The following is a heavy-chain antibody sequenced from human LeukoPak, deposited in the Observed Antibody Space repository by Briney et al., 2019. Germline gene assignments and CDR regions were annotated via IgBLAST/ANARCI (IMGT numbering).Heavy chain of an antibody. Sequence: PSETLSLTCTVSGGSISSSRYYWGWIRQPPGKGLEWIGTIYYNGTTYYNPSLKSRVTMSVDTSKNQFSLNLTSVTAADTAVYYCARLTSATYYSFDYWGQGTLVTVSS. CDR3: ARLTSATYYSFDY. CDR2: IYYNGTT. V-gene: IGHV4-39*07. D-gene: IGHD1-26*01. J-gene: IGHJ4*02. CDR1: GGSISSSRYY.